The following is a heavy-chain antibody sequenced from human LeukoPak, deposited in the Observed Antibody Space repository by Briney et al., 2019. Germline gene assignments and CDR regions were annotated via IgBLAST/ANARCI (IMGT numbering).Heavy chain of an antibody. J-gene: IGHJ4*02. CDR1: GFTFSSYE. Sequence: PGGSLRLSCAASGFTFSSYEMNWVRQAPGKGLEWVSYISSSGSTIYYADSVKGRFTMSRDNAKNSLYLQMNSLRAEDTAVYYCTRGRSVEQQLDPLDLDYWGQGTLVTVSS. D-gene: IGHD6-13*01. CDR3: TRGRSVEQQLDPLDLDY. V-gene: IGHV3-48*03. CDR2: ISSSGSTI.